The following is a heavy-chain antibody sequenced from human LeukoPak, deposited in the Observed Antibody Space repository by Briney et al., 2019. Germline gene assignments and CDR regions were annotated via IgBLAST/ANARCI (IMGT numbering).Heavy chain of an antibody. Sequence: PSETLSLTCTVSGGSISSYYWSWIRQPPGKGLEWIGYIYYSGSTNYNPSLKSRVTISVDTSKNQFSLKLSSVTAADTAVYYCARHPLETRNNTTVSRLAFDHWGQGTQVTVSS. V-gene: IGHV4-59*08. D-gene: IGHD1/OR15-1a*01. CDR1: GGSISSYY. CDR2: IYYSGST. CDR3: ARHPLETRNNTTVSRLAFDH. J-gene: IGHJ4*02.